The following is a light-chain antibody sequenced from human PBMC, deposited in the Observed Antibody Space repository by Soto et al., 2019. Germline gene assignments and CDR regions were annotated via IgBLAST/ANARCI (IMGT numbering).Light chain of an antibody. Sequence: QSVLTQPRSVSASPGQSVTISCTGTSSDVGSYKSVSWYQQYPGKAPKLMIYDVNKRPSGVPDRFSGSKSGNTASLTISGLHAEDESDYYCCSYAGSYSWVFGGGTKLTVL. CDR1: SSDVGSYKS. CDR2: DVN. J-gene: IGLJ3*02. V-gene: IGLV2-11*01. CDR3: CSYAGSYSWV.